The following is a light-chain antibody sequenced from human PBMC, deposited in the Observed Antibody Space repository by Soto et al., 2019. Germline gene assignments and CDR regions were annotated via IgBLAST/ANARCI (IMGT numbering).Light chain of an antibody. CDR1: TSNIGSSS. CDR3: ATWDDSLSGPV. J-gene: IGLJ2*01. V-gene: IGLV1-47*01. CDR2: ENN. Sequence: QSVLRQPPSASGTPGQSVTISCSGSTSNIGSSSVYWYQQLPGTAPKVFIYENNRRPSGVPDRFSVSKSGTSASLAISGLLSEDEADYYCATWDDSLSGPVFGGGTKVTVL.